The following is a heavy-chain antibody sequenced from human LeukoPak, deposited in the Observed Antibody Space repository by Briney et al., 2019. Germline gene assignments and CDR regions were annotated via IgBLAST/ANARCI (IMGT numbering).Heavy chain of an antibody. V-gene: IGHV5-10-1*01. D-gene: IGHD6-19*01. CDR2: IDPSDSYT. Sequence: GESLRLSCKASGYRFTTYWISWVRQMPGKGLEWMGRIDPSDSYTNYSPSFQGHVTISADKSLSTAYLQWSSLEASDTAMYYCARHSQWVILDELLWGQGTLVTVSS. J-gene: IGHJ4*02. CDR3: ARHSQWVILDELL. CDR1: GYRFTTYW.